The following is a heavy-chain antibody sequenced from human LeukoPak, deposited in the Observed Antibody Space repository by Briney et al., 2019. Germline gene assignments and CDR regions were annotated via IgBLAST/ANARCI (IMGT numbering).Heavy chain of an antibody. D-gene: IGHD5-24*01. CDR1: ACSISIGSYY. V-gene: IGHV4-61*02. CDR2: IYTSGST. J-gene: IGHJ3*02. CDR3: ARERVGERWLQSHAFDI. Sequence: SQTLSLTCTVTACSISIGSYYWSWLRQPAGKGLEWIGRIYTSGSTNYNPSLKRRVTISVATPKNQCSLTLSSVTAADTAVYYCARERVGERWLQSHAFDIWGQGTMVTVSS.